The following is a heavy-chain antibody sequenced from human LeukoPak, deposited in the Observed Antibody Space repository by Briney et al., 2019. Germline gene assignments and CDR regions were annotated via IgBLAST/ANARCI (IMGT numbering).Heavy chain of an antibody. D-gene: IGHD3-10*01. CDR2: IYGGGST. CDR3: AREVTLYGMDV. J-gene: IGHJ6*02. CDR1: GFTVSSNY. Sequence: PGGSLRLSCAASGFTVSSNYMSWVRQAPGKGLEWVSVIYGGGSTYYADSVKGRFTISRDNSKNTLYLQMNSLRAEDTAVYYCAREVTLYGMDVWGQGTTVTVSS. V-gene: IGHV3-66*01.